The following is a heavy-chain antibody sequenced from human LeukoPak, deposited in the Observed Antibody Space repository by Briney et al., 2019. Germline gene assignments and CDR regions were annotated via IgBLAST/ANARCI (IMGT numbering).Heavy chain of an antibody. CDR1: GYTFTSYD. V-gene: IGHV1-8*02. Sequence: ASVKVSCKASGYTFTSYDINWVRQAPGQGLEWMGWMDPNRGNTGYAHKFQGRVTMTRNTSISTAYMELSSLRSEDTAVYYCARGLGGSYVVVYWGQGTLVTVSS. J-gene: IGHJ4*02. CDR3: ARGLGGSYVVVY. D-gene: IGHD1-26*01. CDR2: MDPNRGNT.